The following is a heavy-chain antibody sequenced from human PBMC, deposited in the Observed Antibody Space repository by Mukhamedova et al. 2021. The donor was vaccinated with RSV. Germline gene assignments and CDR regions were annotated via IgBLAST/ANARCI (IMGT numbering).Heavy chain of an antibody. CDR3: ARDIGGWFDY. V-gene: IGHV3-74*01. D-gene: IGHD6-19*01. J-gene: IGHJ4*02. Sequence: VSRMSNDGSTITYADSVKGRFTISRDNAKNTLYLQMSSSRAEDTGVFYCARDIGGWFDYWGQGTLVTVSS. CDR2: MSNDGSTI.